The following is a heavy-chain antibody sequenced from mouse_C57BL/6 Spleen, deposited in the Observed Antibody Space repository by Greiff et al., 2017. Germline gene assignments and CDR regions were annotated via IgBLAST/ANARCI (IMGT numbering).Heavy chain of an antibody. D-gene: IGHD1-1*01. CDR2: ISSGSSTI. V-gene: IGHV5-17*01. J-gene: IGHJ4*01. Sequence: EVKVVESGGGLVKPGGSLKLSCAASGFTFSDYGMHWVRQAPEKGLEWVAYISSGSSTIYYADTVKGRFTISRDNAKNTLFLQMTSLRSEDTAMYYCARRYYGSSYGYAMDYWGQGTSVTVSS. CDR3: ARRYYGSSYGYAMDY. CDR1: GFTFSDYG.